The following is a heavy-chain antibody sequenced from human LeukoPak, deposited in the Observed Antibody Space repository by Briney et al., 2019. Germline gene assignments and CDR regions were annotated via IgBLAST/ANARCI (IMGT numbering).Heavy chain of an antibody. Sequence: ASVKVSCKASGYTFTGYYMHWVRQAPGQGLEWMGWINPNSGGANFAQKPQGRVTMTTDTSTSTAYMELRSLISDDTAVYYCARAIAVAGTGLDYFDYWGQGTLVTVSS. CDR1: GYTFTGYY. CDR2: INPNSGGA. J-gene: IGHJ4*02. V-gene: IGHV1-2*02. D-gene: IGHD6-19*01. CDR3: ARAIAVAGTGLDYFDY.